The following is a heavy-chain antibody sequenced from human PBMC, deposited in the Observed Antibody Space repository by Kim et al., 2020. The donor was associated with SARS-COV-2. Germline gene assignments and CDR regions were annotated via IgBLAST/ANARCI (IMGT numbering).Heavy chain of an antibody. CDR3: AREWGVSTVPLLDY. V-gene: IGHV3-30*01. J-gene: IGHJ4*02. D-gene: IGHD2-2*01. Sequence: YADSVKGRFTISRDNSKNTLYLQLNSLRDEDTAVYYCAREWGVSTVPLLDYWGQGTLVTVSS.